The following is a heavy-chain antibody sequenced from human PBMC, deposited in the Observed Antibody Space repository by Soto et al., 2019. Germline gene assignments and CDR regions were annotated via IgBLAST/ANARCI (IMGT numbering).Heavy chain of an antibody. CDR3: AHLAFCGGSCYYFDY. V-gene: IGHV2-5*02. D-gene: IGHD2-15*01. Sequence: SGPTLVNPTQTLTLTCTFSGFSLSTSGVGVGWIRQPPGKAPEWLALLFWDDDDRYSPSLKSRLTITKDTSKDQVVLTMTNMDPVDTATYFCAHLAFCGGSCYYFDYWGLGTLVTVSS. J-gene: IGHJ4*02. CDR2: LFWDDDD. CDR1: GFSLSTSGVG.